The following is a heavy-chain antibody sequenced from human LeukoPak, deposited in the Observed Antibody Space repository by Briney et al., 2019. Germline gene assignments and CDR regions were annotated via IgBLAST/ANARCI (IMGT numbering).Heavy chain of an antibody. Sequence: SETLSLTCTVSGGSISSGGYYWSWIRQHPGKGLEWIGYIYYSGSTYYNPSLKSRVTISVDTCKNQFSLKLSSVTAADTAMYHCARDAGRGYSYGQFDPWGQGTLVTVSS. CDR1: GGSISSGGYY. V-gene: IGHV4-31*03. CDR3: ARDAGRGYSYGQFDP. D-gene: IGHD5-18*01. CDR2: IYYSGST. J-gene: IGHJ5*02.